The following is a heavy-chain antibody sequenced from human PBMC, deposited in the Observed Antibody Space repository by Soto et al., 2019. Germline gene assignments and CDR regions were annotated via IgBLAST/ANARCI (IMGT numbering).Heavy chain of an antibody. J-gene: IGHJ3*02. CDR2: IYYSGST. V-gene: IGHV4-59*01. CDR3: ARVWGGAFDI. Sequence: ASETLSLTCTFSGGSISSYYWSLIRQPPGKGLEWIGYIYYSGSTNYNPSLKSRVTISVDTSKNQFSLKLSSVTAADTAVYYCARVWGGAFDIWGQGTMVTVSS. D-gene: IGHD3-10*01. CDR1: GGSISSYY.